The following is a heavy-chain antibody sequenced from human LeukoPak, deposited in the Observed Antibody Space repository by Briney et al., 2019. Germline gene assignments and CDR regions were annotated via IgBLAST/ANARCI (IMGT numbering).Heavy chain of an antibody. CDR2: IYYSGST. J-gene: IGHJ4*02. V-gene: IGHV4-39*01. CDR1: GASISSTTYY. D-gene: IGHD3-22*01. Sequence: SETLSLTCTVSGASISSTTYYWGWIRQPPRKGLEWIASIYYSGSTYYNPSLKSRVTISVDTSKNQFSLKLSSVTAADTAVYYCAVYYYDSSGYRGYFDYWGQGTLVTVSS. CDR3: AVYYYDSSGYRGYFDY.